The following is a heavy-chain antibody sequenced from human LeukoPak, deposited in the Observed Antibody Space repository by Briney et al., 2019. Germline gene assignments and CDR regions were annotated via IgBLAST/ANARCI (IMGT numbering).Heavy chain of an antibody. CDR2: ISGSGGST. CDR1: GFTFGSYA. D-gene: IGHD2-2*01. J-gene: IGHJ4*02. V-gene: IGHV3-23*01. CDR3: AKDCTSANCYVDY. Sequence: GGSLRLSCAASGFTFGSYAMSWVRQAPGKGLEWVSAISGSGGSTYYADSVKGRFTISRDNSKNTLYLQMNSLRAEDTALYYCAKDCTSANCYVDYWGQGTLVTVSS.